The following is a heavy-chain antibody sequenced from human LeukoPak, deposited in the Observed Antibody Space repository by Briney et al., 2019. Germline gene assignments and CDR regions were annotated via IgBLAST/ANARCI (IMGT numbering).Heavy chain of an antibody. CDR1: GGSISSYY. Sequence: PSETLSLTCTVSGGSISSYYWSWIRQPPGKGLEWIGYIYYSGSTNYNPSLKSRVTISVDTSKNQFSLKLSSVTAADTALYYCARSRPRGMRPHNFDSWGQGTLVTVSS. CDR2: IYYSGST. V-gene: IGHV4-59*01. J-gene: IGHJ4*02. CDR3: ARSRPRGMRPHNFDS. D-gene: IGHD3-16*01.